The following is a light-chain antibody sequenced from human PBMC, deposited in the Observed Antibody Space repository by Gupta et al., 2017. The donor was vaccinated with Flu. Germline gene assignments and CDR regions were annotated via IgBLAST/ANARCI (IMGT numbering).Light chain of an antibody. V-gene: IGKV3-15*01. CDR3: QCYNYRPRAPMYT. J-gene: IGKJ2*01. Sequence: SVSLGQRATATCRARHSVSSNIAWYQQQPGHGPTPLIHSECTWVSAIRATVRCSGFGSGFKLTLSSLQFEDVEVEDCQCYNYRPRAPMYTFGQGTKLEIK. CDR2: SEC. CDR1: HSVSSN.